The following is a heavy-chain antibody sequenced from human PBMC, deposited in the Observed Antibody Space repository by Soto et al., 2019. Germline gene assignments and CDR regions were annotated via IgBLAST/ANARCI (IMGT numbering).Heavy chain of an antibody. CDR2: IKDDGSKT. CDR1: GFIFKSYW. Sequence: EVQLVESGGGSVQAGGSLRISCEASGFIFKSYWMHWVRQAPGKGLEWVSYIKDDGSKTNFAESVRGRFTISRDNAKNMLFRQMDSLRVEDTAVYFCARDYPYYFDSGSGYFPLLHWGRGTLVSVSS. D-gene: IGHD3-22*01. J-gene: IGHJ1*01. V-gene: IGHV3-74*01. CDR3: ARDYPYYFDSGSGYFPLLH.